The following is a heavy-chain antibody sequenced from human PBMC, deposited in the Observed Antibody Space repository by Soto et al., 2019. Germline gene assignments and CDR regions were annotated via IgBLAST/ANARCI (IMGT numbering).Heavy chain of an antibody. D-gene: IGHD3-16*01. Sequence: QITLKESGPTLVKPTQTLTLTCTVSGFSVSARGVGVGWIRQPPGKALEWLGIIYWNDDKRYSPSLKSRLTITKDTSKNQVVLTMTNMDPVDTATYDCAHSPWGAAPDYWGQGTLVTVSS. CDR2: IYWNDDK. CDR3: AHSPWGAAPDY. J-gene: IGHJ4*02. CDR1: GFSVSARGVG. V-gene: IGHV2-5*01.